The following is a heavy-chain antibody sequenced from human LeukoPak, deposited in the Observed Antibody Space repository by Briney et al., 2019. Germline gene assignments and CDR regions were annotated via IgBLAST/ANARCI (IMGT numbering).Heavy chain of an antibody. J-gene: IGHJ4*02. CDR3: ARRASGSYPDYFDY. V-gene: IGHV4-59*08. Sequence: SETLSLTCTISGGSSSSYYWSWIRQPPGKGLEWIGYIHYSGSTNYNPSLKSRATISLDTSKNQVSLKLSSVTAADTAVYYCARRASGSYPDYFDYWGQGTLVTGSS. CDR2: IHYSGST. CDR1: GGSSSSYY. D-gene: IGHD1-26*01.